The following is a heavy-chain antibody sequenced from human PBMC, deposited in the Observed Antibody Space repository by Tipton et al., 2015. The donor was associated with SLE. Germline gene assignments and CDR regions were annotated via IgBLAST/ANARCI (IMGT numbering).Heavy chain of an antibody. D-gene: IGHD6-19*01. V-gene: IGHV1-18*01. CDR1: GYTFTTYG. CDR3: AACPGLVQATRHC. Sequence: QSGAEVKKPGASVRVSCKASGYTFTTYGISWERQAPGQGLEWMGWISTYNGNTNYAQKLQGRVTMTSDTSTSTAYMELRSLRSDDTAMYFCAACPGLVQATRHCWCEGTRVTASS. J-gene: IGHJ4*02. CDR2: ISTYNGNT.